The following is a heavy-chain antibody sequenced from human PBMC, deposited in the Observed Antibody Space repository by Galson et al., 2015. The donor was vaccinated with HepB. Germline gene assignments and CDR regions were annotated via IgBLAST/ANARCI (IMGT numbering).Heavy chain of an antibody. CDR3: ARGGCRGTICYHHY. CDR2: VDPSGDRT. CDR1: GYTFTNYY. D-gene: IGHD2-2*01. Sequence: SVQVSCKASGYTFTNYYIHWVRQAPGQGLECMGIVDPSGDRTTYAQQFQGRVTMTSDTPTSTVYMDLSILGSDDTAVYYYARGGCRGTICYHHYRGQRALVSDSS. V-gene: IGHV1-46*01. J-gene: IGHJ4*02.